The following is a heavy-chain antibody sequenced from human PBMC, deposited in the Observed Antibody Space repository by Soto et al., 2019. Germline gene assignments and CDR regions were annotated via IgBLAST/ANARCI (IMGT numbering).Heavy chain of an antibody. CDR2: ISGSGGST. CDR1: GFTFSTYA. V-gene: IGHV3-23*01. CDR3: AKRPLATVFGVAGNRFDP. D-gene: IGHD3-3*01. J-gene: IGHJ5*02. Sequence: GGSLRLSCAASGFTFSTYAMTWFRQAPGKGLEWVSGISGSGGSTYYADSVKGRFTISRDNSKNTLYLQMNSLRAEDTAVYYCAKRPLATVFGVAGNRFDPWGQGTLVTVSS.